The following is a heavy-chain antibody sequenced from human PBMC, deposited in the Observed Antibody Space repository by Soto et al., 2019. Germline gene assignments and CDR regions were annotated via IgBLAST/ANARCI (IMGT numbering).Heavy chain of an antibody. V-gene: IGHV5-10-1*01. CDR2: IDPSDSYT. J-gene: IGHJ4*02. CDR1: VYTFTGHW. CDR3: TRHTGYDSSLDY. D-gene: IGHD5-12*01. Sequence: GESLKISCQGSVYTFTGHWISWVRQMPGKGLEWMGRIDPSDSYTDYSPTVQGHVTMSADKSINTAYLQWSSLQASDTAVYYCTRHTGYDSSLDYWGQGTLVTVSS.